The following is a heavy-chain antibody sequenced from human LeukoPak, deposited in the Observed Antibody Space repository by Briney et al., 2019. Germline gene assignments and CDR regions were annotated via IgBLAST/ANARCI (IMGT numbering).Heavy chain of an antibody. V-gene: IGHV1-69*13. CDR2: IIPIFGTA. D-gene: IGHD6-13*01. J-gene: IGHJ6*02. CDR3: AREGIAAAAAEGEYYYGMDV. CDR1: GGTFSSYA. Sequence: GASVKVSCKASGGTFSSYAISWVRQAPGQGLEWMGGIIPIFGTANYAQKFQGRVTITADESTSTAYMELSSLRSEDTAVYYCAREGIAAAAAEGEYYYGMDVWGQGTTVTVSS.